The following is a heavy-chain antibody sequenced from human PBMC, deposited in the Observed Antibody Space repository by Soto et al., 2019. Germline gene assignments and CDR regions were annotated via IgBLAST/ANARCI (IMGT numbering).Heavy chain of an antibody. CDR2: IGTAGDT. Sequence: PGGSLRLSCAASGFTFSSYDMHWVRQATGKGLEWVSAIGTAGDTYYPGSVKGRFTISRENAKNSLYLQMNSLRAGDTAVYYCARDLRGEGFDYWSQGTLVTVS. CDR1: GFTFSSYD. J-gene: IGHJ4*02. CDR3: ARDLRGEGFDY. V-gene: IGHV3-13*01.